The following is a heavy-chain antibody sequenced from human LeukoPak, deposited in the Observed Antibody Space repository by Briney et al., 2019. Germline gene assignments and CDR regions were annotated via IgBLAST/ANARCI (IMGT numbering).Heavy chain of an antibody. CDR3: AKGWLQFYYFDY. J-gene: IGHJ4*02. D-gene: IGHD5-24*01. V-gene: IGHV3-23*01. Sequence: SGGSLRLSCAASGFTFSSYAMSWVRQAPGKGLEWVSAISGSGGSTYYADSVKGRFTISRDNSKNTLYLQMNSLRAEDTAVYYCAKGWLQFYYFDYWGQGTLVTVSS. CDR2: ISGSGGST. CDR1: GFTFSSYA.